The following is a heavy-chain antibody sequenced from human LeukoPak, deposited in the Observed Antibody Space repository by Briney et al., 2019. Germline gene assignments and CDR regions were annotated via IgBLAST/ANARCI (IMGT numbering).Heavy chain of an antibody. Sequence: PSETLSLTCTVSVGSVSRFYWSWLRQPPGKGLEWIAYIYYSGSTKYNRTLKSRVTISLDRSNNQFSLKLRSVTAADTAVYYCARLQVHCGGDCYTRWFDPWGQGTLVTVSS. D-gene: IGHD2-21*02. J-gene: IGHJ5*02. CDR1: VGSVSRFY. CDR3: ARLQVHCGGDCYTRWFDP. CDR2: IYYSGST. V-gene: IGHV4-59*08.